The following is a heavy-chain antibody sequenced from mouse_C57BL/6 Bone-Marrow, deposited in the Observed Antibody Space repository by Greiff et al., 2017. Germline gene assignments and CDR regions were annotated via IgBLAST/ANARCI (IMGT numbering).Heavy chain of an antibody. J-gene: IGHJ3*01. V-gene: IGHV1-69*01. D-gene: IGHD2-4*01. CDR3: ARSGDYDWFAY. Sequence: QVQLQQPGAELVMPGASVKLSCKASGYTFTSYWMHWVKQRPGQGLEWIGEIDPSDSYTNYNQKFQGKSTWTVDKSSSAAYMQLSSLTSEGSAVYYCARSGDYDWFAYWGQGTPVTVSA. CDR2: IDPSDSYT. CDR1: GYTFTSYW.